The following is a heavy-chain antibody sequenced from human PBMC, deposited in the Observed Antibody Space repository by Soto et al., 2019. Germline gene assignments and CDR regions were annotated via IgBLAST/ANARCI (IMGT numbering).Heavy chain of an antibody. V-gene: IGHV3-74*01. CDR3: ATFRNPPPMIVVVGDAFDI. J-gene: IGHJ3*02. D-gene: IGHD3-22*01. CDR1: GFTFNTYW. CDR2: INSDGTKT. Sequence: GGSLRLSCAASGFTFNTYWMHWVRQAPGKGLVWVSRINSDGTKTTYADSVKGRFTISRDNAKNTVYLQMNSLRAEDTAVYYCATFRNPPPMIVVVGDAFDIWGQGTMVTVSS.